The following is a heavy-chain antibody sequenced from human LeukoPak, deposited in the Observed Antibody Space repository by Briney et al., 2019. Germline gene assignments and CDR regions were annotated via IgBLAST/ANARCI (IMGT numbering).Heavy chain of an antibody. J-gene: IGHJ3*02. CDR2: IYYSGST. CDR3: ARDPRYDAFDI. D-gene: IGHD5-24*01. Sequence: PSETLSLTCTVSGGSISSYYWSWIRKPPGKGLEWIGYIYYSGSTNYNPSLKSRVTISVDTSKNQFSLKLSSVTAADTAVYYCARDPRYDAFDIWGQGTMVTVSS. V-gene: IGHV4-59*01. CDR1: GGSISSYY.